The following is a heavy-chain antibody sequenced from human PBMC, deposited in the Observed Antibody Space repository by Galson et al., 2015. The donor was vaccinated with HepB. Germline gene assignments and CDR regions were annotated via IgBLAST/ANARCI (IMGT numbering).Heavy chain of an antibody. CDR1: GFTFSSYA. D-gene: IGHD7-27*01. J-gene: IGHJ6*02. CDR3: AKGALTGSRFYYGMDV. CDR2: ISGTGGRP. V-gene: IGHV3-23*01. Sequence: LRLSCAASGFTFSSYAVSWVRQAPGKGLDWVSAISGTGGRPYYADSVKGRFTISRDNSKNTLYLQMNSLRAEDTAVYSCAKGALTGSRFYYGMDVWGLGTTITVSS.